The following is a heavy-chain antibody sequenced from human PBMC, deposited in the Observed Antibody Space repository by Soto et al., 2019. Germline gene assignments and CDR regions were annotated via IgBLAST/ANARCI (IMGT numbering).Heavy chain of an antibody. Sequence: GGSLRLSCAASGFTVSSYGMHWVRQAPGKGLEWVAVIWFDGSNKFYADSVKGRFTISRDNSKNTVSLQMNSLRDEDSAAYYCATTGPYWGQGTLVTVS. V-gene: IGHV3-33*01. CDR2: IWFDGSNK. CDR3: ATTGPY. J-gene: IGHJ4*02. CDR1: GFTVSSYG.